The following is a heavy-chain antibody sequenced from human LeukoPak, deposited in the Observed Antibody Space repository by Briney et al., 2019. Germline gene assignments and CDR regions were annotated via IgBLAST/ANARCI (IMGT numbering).Heavy chain of an antibody. Sequence: GGSLRLSCAASGFTFSSYAMSWVRQAPGKGLEWVSAISGSGGSTYYADSVKGRFSISRDNSKNTLYLQMNSLRAEDTAVYYCARTYGSGSYYIRNSDAFDIWGQGTMVTVSS. V-gene: IGHV3-23*01. D-gene: IGHD3-10*01. CDR2: ISGSGGST. J-gene: IGHJ3*02. CDR1: GFTFSSYA. CDR3: ARTYGSGSYYIRNSDAFDI.